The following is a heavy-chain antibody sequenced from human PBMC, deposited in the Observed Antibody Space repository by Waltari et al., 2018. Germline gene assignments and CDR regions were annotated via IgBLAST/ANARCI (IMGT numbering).Heavy chain of an antibody. J-gene: IGHJ4*02. D-gene: IGHD6-19*01. CDR1: GYTFTSYA. V-gene: IGHV1-3*01. CDR2: INAGNGNK. Sequence: QVQLVQSGAEVKKPGASVKVSCKASGYTFTSYAMHWVRQAPGQRLEWMGWINAGNGNKKDSQKFQGRVTITRDTSASTAYMELSSLRSEDTAVYYCARDLQPSSGLYWGQGTLVTVSS. CDR3: ARDLQPSSGLY.